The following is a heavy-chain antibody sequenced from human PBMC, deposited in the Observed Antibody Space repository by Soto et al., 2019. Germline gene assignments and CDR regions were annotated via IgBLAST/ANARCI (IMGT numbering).Heavy chain of an antibody. CDR3: ARYSGKYQGPIDY. J-gene: IGHJ4*02. Sequence: QVQLVESGGGVVQPGRSLRLSCAASGFTFSHYGIHWVRQAPGKGLEWVAVISYDGSNKHYADSVKGRFTVSRDNSKNALYLQMNSLRAEETAVYFCARYSGKYQGPIDYWGQGTLVTVSS. D-gene: IGHD1-26*01. CDR2: ISYDGSNK. V-gene: IGHV3-30*03. CDR1: GFTFSHYG.